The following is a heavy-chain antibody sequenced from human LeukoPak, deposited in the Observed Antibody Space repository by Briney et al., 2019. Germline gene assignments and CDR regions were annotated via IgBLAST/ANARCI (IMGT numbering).Heavy chain of an antibody. CDR1: GFTFSSYG. V-gene: IGHV3-33*01. CDR2: IWYDGSNK. Sequence: GRSLRLSCAASGFTFSSYGMHWVRQAPGKGLEWVAVIWYDGSNKYYADSVKGRFTISRDNSKNTLYLQMNSLRAEDTAVYYCARDRTYDSSGYYSQFDYWGQRTLVTVSS. D-gene: IGHD3-22*01. CDR3: ARDRTYDSSGYYSQFDY. J-gene: IGHJ4*02.